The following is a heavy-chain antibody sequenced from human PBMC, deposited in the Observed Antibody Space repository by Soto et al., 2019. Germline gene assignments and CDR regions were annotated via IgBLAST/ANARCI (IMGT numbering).Heavy chain of an antibody. D-gene: IGHD2-8*01. CDR1: VFSFNFLS. Sequence: VGSLGLSCAASVFSFNFLSMNLFLQAPVKGVEWVSHIGVSGGSIYNADTVKGRFTSYRDNSKNTGYLEMKSLRAEDTVTSYCVKDVYATCLLRGLWDHWGKGTLVT. CDR3: VKDVYATCLLRGLWDH. V-gene: IGHV3-23*01. CDR2: IGVSGGSI. J-gene: IGHJ4*01.